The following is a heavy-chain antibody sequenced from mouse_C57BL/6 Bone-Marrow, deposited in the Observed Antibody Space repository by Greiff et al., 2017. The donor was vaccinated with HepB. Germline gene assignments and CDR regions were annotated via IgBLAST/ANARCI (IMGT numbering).Heavy chain of an antibody. CDR3: TRASGSSSFAY. CDR1: GFTFSSYA. Sequence: DVMLVESGEGLVKPGGSLKLSCAASGFTFSSYAMSWVRQTPEKRLEWVAYISSGGDYIYYADTVKGRFTISRDNARNTLYLQMSSLKSEDTAMYYCTRASGSSSFAYWGQGTLVTVSA. CDR2: ISSGGDYI. V-gene: IGHV5-9-1*02. D-gene: IGHD1-1*01. J-gene: IGHJ3*01.